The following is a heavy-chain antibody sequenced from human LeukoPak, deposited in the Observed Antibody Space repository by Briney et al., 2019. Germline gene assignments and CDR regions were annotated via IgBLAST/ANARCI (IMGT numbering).Heavy chain of an antibody. D-gene: IGHD6-6*01. CDR2: MNPNSANT. Sequence: GASVKVSCKVSGYTLTELSMHWVRQATGQGLEWMGWMNPNSANTGYAQKFQGRVTITRNTSISTTYMELSSLRFEDTAVYYCARGRERGSSSSFTDYWGQGTLVIVSS. V-gene: IGHV1-8*03. J-gene: IGHJ4*02. CDR3: ARGRERGSSSSFTDY. CDR1: GYTLTELS.